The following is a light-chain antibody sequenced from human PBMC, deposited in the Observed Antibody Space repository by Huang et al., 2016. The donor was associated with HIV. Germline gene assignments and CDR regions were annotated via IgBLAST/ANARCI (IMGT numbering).Light chain of an antibody. CDR1: QSLLHSNGYND. J-gene: IGKJ5*01. V-gene: IGKV2-28*01. CDR3: MHAQQTRRT. CDR2: VSS. Sequence: DIVMSQSPLSLPVSPGEPASLSCRSSQSLLHSNGYNDLDWYVQKPGQSPQLVVYVSSNRASGVPDRFSGTVSITHSTLRISRVEAEDVGVYYCMHAQQTRRTVGQGTRLEIK.